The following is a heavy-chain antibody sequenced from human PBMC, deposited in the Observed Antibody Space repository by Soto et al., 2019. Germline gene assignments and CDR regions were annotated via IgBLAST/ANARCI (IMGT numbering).Heavy chain of an antibody. J-gene: IGHJ3*02. CDR1: GYTLTELS. Sequence: ASVKVSCKVSGYTLTELSMHWVRQAPGKGLEWMGGFDPEDGETIYAQKFQGRVTMTEDTSTDTAYMELSSLRSEDTAVYYCATAFYDSSGQGAFDIWGKGTMVTVSS. CDR3: ATAFYDSSGQGAFDI. CDR2: FDPEDGET. D-gene: IGHD3-22*01. V-gene: IGHV1-24*01.